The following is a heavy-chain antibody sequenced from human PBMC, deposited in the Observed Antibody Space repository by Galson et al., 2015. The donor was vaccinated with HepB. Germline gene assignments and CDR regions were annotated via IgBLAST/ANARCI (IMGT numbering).Heavy chain of an antibody. J-gene: IGHJ5*02. D-gene: IGHD3-3*01. Sequence: SVKVSCKASGYTFTSYDINWVRQATGQGLEWMGWMNPNSGNTGYAQKFQGRVTMTRNTSISTAYMELSSLRSEDTAVYYCARGGVLRFLEWSFDPWGQGTLVTVSS. CDR2: MNPNSGNT. V-gene: IGHV1-8*01. CDR3: ARGGVLRFLEWSFDP. CDR1: GYTFTSYD.